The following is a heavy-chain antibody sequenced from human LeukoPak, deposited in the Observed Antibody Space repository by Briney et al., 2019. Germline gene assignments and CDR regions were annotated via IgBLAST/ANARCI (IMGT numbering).Heavy chain of an antibody. CDR3: ARAGYYYDSSGYSTAFDY. CDR1: GYSISSGYY. D-gene: IGHD3-22*01. J-gene: IGHJ4*02. Sequence: SETLSLTCTVSGYSISSGYYWGWIRQPPGKGLEWIGSIYHSGSTYYNPSLKSRVTISVDTSKNQFSLKLSSVTAADTAVYYCARAGYYYDSSGYSTAFDYWGQGTLVTVSS. CDR2: IYHSGST. V-gene: IGHV4-38-2*02.